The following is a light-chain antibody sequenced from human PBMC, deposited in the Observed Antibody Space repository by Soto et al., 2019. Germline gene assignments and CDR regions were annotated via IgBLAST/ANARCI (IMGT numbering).Light chain of an antibody. V-gene: IGLV2-14*01. Sequence: QSALTPPASVSGSPGQSITISCTGTSSDIGGHHFVSWYQQQSGKAPKLVIYEVTDRPSGVSDRFSGSKSGNTAYLTISGLQHEDEADYYCSSYTSSSLYVFGTGTKVTVL. CDR3: SSYTSSSLYV. CDR2: EVT. J-gene: IGLJ1*01. CDR1: SSDIGGHHF.